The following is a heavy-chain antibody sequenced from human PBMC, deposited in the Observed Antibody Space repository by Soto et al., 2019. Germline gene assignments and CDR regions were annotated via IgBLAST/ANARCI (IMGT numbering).Heavy chain of an antibody. CDR1: GFTFSSYG. CDR2: IWYDGSNK. J-gene: IGHJ6*02. D-gene: IGHD6-6*01. V-gene: IGHV3-33*01. CDR3: ARKMYSSSSYYYYGMDV. Sequence: PGGSLRLSCAASGFTFSSYGMHWVRQAPGKGLEWVAVIWYDGSNKYYADSVKGRFTISRDNSKNTLYLQMNSLRAEDTAVYYCARKMYSSSSYYYYGMDVWGQGTTVTVSS.